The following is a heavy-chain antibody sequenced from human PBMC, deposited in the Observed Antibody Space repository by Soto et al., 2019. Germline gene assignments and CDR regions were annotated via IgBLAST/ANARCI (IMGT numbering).Heavy chain of an antibody. Sequence: QITLKESGPTLVKPTQTLTLTCTFSGFSLSTSGVGVGWIRQPPGKALEWLALIYWDDDKRYSPSLKSRLTITKDTSKNQVVLTMTNMDPVDTATYCCAHTPGYYDSSGYWASSGVLDYWGQGTLVTVSS. CDR1: GFSLSTSGVG. CDR2: IYWDDDK. V-gene: IGHV2-5*02. CDR3: AHTPGYYDSSGYWASSGVLDY. D-gene: IGHD3-22*01. J-gene: IGHJ4*02.